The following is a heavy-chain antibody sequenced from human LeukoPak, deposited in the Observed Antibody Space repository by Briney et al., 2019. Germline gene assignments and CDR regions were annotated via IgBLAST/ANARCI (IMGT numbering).Heavy chain of an antibody. D-gene: IGHD3-10*01. CDR1: GYTFTNYG. CDR2: INPNSGDT. J-gene: IGHJ5*02. V-gene: IGHV1-2*06. CDR3: ASFEVGA. Sequence: ASVKVSCKASGYTFTNYGITWVRQAPGQGLEWMGRINPNSGDTNYAQKFQGRVTMTRDTSISTAYMELNRVRSDDTAVYYCASFEVGAWGQGTLVTVSS.